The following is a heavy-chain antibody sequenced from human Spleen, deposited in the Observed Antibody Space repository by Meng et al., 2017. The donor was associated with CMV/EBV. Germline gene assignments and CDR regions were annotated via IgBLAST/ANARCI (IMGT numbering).Heavy chain of an antibody. CDR2: VSGSGAMT. D-gene: IGHD1-14*01. V-gene: IGHV3-23*01. J-gene: IGHJ4*02. Sequence: GGSLRLSCAASGFTFSNYAMSWVRLCPGRGLEWLSTVSGSGAMTYYTDSARGRFTISRDNPRNTLFLQMDSLRAEDTAVYYCVVGKNQPDYWGQGTLVTVSS. CDR1: GFTFSNYA. CDR3: VVGKNQPDY.